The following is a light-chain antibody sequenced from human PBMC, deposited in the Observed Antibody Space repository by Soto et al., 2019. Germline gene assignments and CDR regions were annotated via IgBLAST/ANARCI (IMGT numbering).Light chain of an antibody. Sequence: QSALTQVASVSGSPGQSITVSCFGTRSDIGSYNDVSWYQQYPGKAPKLMIFEVTKRPSGVSNRFSGSKSGSTASLTISRVEAGDEADYYCQVWHSGVDWVFGGGTKLTVL. V-gene: IGLV2-14*02. CDR1: RSDIGSYND. CDR3: QVWHSGVDWV. CDR2: EVT. J-gene: IGLJ3*02.